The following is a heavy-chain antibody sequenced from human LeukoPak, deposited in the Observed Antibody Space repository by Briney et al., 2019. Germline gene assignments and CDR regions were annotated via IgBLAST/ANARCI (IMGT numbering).Heavy chain of an antibody. D-gene: IGHD3-10*02. CDR2: ISSSSYI. J-gene: IGHJ6*04. V-gene: IGHV3-21*01. CDR3: AELGITMIGGV. CDR1: GFTFSSYS. Sequence: GGSLRLSCAASGFTFSSYSMNWVRQAPGKGLEWVSSISSSSYIYYADSVKGRFTISRDNAKNSLYLQMNSLRAEDAAVYYCAELGITMIGGVWGKGTTVTISS.